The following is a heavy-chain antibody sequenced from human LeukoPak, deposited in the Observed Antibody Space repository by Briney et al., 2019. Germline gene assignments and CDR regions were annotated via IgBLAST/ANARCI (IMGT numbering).Heavy chain of an antibody. D-gene: IGHD2-2*03. CDR1: GGSISSSSYY. CDR2: IYYSGST. CDR3: ARHGSTDYFDY. J-gene: IGHJ4*02. V-gene: IGHV4-39*01. Sequence: KSSETLSLTCTVSGGSISSSSYYWGWIRQPPGKGLEWIGIIYYSGSTYYNPSLKSRVTISVDTSKNQLSLRLSSVTAADTAVYYCARHGSTDYFDYWGQGTLVTVSS.